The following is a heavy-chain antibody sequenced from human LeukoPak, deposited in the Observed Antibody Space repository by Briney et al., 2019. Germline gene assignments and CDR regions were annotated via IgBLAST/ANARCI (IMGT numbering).Heavy chain of an antibody. D-gene: IGHD3-22*01. CDR1: GYTFTGYY. J-gene: IGHJ5*02. CDR3: ARADDGYYSNWFDP. V-gene: IGHV1-2*04. Sequence: ASVKVSCKASGYTFTGYYMHWVRQAPGQGLEWMGWINPNSGGTNYAQKFQGWVTMTRDTSISTAYMELSRLRSDDTAVYYCARADDGYYSNWFDPWGQGTLVTVSS. CDR2: INPNSGGT.